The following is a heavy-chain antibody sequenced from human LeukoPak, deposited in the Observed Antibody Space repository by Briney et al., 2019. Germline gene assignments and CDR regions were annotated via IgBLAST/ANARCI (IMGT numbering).Heavy chain of an antibody. J-gene: IGHJ6*02. V-gene: IGHV4-34*01. CDR2: INHSGST. CDR3: ARGLLDYGMDV. Sequence: SETLSLTCAVYGGSFSGYYWSWIRQPPGKGREWIGEINHSGSTNYNPSLKSRVTISVDTSKNQFSLKLSSVTAADTAVYYCARGLLDYGMDVWGQGTTVTVSS. CDR1: GGSFSGYY.